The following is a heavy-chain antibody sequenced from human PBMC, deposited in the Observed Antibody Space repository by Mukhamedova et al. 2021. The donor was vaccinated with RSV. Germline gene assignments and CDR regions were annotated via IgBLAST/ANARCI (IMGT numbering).Heavy chain of an antibody. CDR3: AKPLLRFLEWLTPDY. D-gene: IGHD3-3*01. V-gene: IGHV3-30*02. J-gene: IGHJ4*02. CDR2: IRYDGSNK. Sequence: WVAFIRYDGSNKYYADSVKGRFTISRDNSKNTLYLQMNSLRAEDTAVYYCAKPLLRFLEWLTPDYWGQGTLVTVSS.